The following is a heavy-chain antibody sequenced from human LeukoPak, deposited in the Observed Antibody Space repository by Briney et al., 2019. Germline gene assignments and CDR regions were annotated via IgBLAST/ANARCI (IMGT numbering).Heavy chain of an antibody. Sequence: SETLSLTCTVSGGSISSYYWSWIRQPPGKGLEWIGYIYYSGSTNYNTSLKSRVTISLDTSTNQFSLKLSSVTAADTAVYYCARALGVGVVAAIGWFDPWGQGTLVTVSS. CDR3: ARALGVGVVAAIGWFDP. D-gene: IGHD2-15*01. J-gene: IGHJ5*02. CDR2: IYYSGST. V-gene: IGHV4-59*01. CDR1: GGSISSYY.